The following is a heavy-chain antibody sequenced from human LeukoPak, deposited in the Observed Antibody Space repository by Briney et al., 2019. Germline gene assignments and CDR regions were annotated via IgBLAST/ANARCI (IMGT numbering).Heavy chain of an antibody. CDR2: ISAYNGNT. V-gene: IGHV1-18*01. J-gene: IGHJ4*02. D-gene: IGHD3-3*01. Sequence: ASVKVSCKASGYTFTSYGISWVRQAPGQGLEWMGWISAYNGNTNYAQKPQGRVTMTTDTSTSTAYMELRSLRSDDTAVYYCARDSYDFWSGYYPTIEPLDYWGQGTLVTVSS. CDR1: GYTFTSYG. CDR3: ARDSYDFWSGYYPTIEPLDY.